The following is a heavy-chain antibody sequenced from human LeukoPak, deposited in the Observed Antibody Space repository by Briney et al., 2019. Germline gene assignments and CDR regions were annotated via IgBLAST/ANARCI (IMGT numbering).Heavy chain of an antibody. Sequence: SVKVSCKASGGTFSSYSISWVGQAPGQGREWMGGIIPIFGTANYGKKFQCRVTIHTDESTRTAYMELRSLRSDDTAVYYCARDTSRIAAAGTGRVSYYYYMDVWGKGTTVTVSS. CDR1: GGTFSSYS. D-gene: IGHD6-13*01. CDR2: IIPIFGTA. CDR3: ARDTSRIAAAGTGRVSYYYYMDV. V-gene: IGHV1-69*05. J-gene: IGHJ6*03.